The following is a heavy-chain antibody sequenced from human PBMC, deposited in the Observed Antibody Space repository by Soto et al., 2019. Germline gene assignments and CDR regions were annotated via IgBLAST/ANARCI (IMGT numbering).Heavy chain of an antibody. CDR2: IIPSFATG. J-gene: IGHJ6*02. D-gene: IGHD3-10*01. CDR3: ARSYYGSGSYWFYGMDV. CDR1: GGTFGNSA. Sequence: SVKVSCKASGGTFGNSAISWVRQAPGQGLEWMGGIIPSFATGNSAPEFQGRLTITADKSTTTAYMELSSLRSEDTAVYYCARSYYGSGSYWFYGMDVWGQGTTVTVS. V-gene: IGHV1-69*06.